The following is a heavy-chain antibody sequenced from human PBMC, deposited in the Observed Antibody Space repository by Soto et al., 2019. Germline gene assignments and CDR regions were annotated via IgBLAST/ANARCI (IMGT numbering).Heavy chain of an antibody. CDR1: GYTFSSYG. CDR3: ARDRAADIVVVPAALDY. V-gene: IGHV1-18*01. Sequence: SVKVSCKGAGYTFSSYGSSWLRQAPGQGLEWMGWISAYNGNTNYAQKLQGRVTMTTDTSTSTAYMELRSLRSDDTAVYYCARDRAADIVVVPAALDYWGQGTLVTVSS. CDR2: ISAYNGNT. J-gene: IGHJ4*02. D-gene: IGHD2-2*01.